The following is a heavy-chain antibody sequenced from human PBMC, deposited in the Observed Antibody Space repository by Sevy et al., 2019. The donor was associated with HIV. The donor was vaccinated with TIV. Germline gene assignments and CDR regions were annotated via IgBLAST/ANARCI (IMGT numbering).Heavy chain of an antibody. Sequence: GGSLRLSCAASGFTFSSYSMNWVRHAPGKGLEWVSYISSSSSTIYYADSVKGRFTISRDNAKNSLYLQMNSLRDEDTAVYYCASHSSPLSSRDYWGQGTLVTVSS. D-gene: IGHD3-10*01. V-gene: IGHV3-48*02. J-gene: IGHJ4*02. CDR2: ISSSSSTI. CDR3: ASHSSPLSSRDY. CDR1: GFTFSSYS.